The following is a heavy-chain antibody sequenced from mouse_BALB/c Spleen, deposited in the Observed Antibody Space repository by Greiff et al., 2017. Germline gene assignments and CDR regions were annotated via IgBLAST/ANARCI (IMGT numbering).Heavy chain of an antibody. CDR3: ARGVAWFAY. V-gene: IGHV1S22*01. Sequence: LQQPGSELVRPGASVKLSCKASGYTFTSYWMHWVKQRPGQGLEWIGNIYPGSGSTNYDEKFKSKATLTVDTSSSTAYMQLSSLTSEDSAVYYCARGVAWFAYWGQGTLVTVSA. CDR2: IYPGSGST. J-gene: IGHJ3*01. D-gene: IGHD1-1*02. CDR1: GYTFTSYW.